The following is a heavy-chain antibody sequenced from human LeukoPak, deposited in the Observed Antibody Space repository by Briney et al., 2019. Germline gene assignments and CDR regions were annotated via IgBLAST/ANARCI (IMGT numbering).Heavy chain of an antibody. CDR2: INPNSGGT. V-gene: IGHV1-2*02. Sequence: ASVKVSCKASGYTFTGYYMHWVRQAPGQGLEWMGWINPNSGGTNYAQKFQGRVTMTRDTSISTASMDLSRLRSDGTAVYYCARAGWGCSSTSCYKVDWFDPWGQGTLVTVSS. CDR3: ARAGWGCSSTSCYKVDWFDP. D-gene: IGHD2-2*02. J-gene: IGHJ5*02. CDR1: GYTFTGYY.